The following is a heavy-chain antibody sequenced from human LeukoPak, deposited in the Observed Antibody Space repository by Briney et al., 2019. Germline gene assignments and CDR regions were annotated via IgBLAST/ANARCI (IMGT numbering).Heavy chain of an antibody. Sequence: GGSLRLSCAASGFTFSSYSMNWVRQAPGKGLEWVSSISSSSSYIYYADSVKGRFTISRDNAKNSLYLQMNSLRAEDTAVYYCASLDGPGITGTGGAFDIWGQGTMVTVSS. D-gene: IGHD1-7*01. CDR2: ISSSSSYI. CDR1: GFTFSSYS. J-gene: IGHJ3*02. V-gene: IGHV3-21*01. CDR3: ASLDGPGITGTGGAFDI.